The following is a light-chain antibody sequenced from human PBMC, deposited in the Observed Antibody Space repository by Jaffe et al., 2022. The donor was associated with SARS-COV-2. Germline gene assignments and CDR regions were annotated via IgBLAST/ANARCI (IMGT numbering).Light chain of an antibody. CDR3: QQYYSVPIT. CDR1: QNVLYSSNNENY. V-gene: IGKV4-1*01. Sequence: DVVMTQSPDSLAVSLGERATINCKSSQNVLYSSNNENYLAWYQQKPGQPPKLLIYWASTRESGVPDRFNGSGSGTDFTLTISSLQAEDAAVYYCQQYYSVPITFGGGTKVEIK. CDR2: WAS. J-gene: IGKJ4*01.